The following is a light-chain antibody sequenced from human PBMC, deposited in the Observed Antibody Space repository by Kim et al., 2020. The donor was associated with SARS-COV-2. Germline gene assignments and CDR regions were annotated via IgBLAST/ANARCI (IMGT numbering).Light chain of an antibody. V-gene: IGLV3-21*04. CDR1: NIGSKS. J-gene: IGLJ3*02. CDR2: YDS. CDR3: QVWDSSSDHPV. Sequence: SYELTQPPSVSVAPGKTARITCGVNNIGSKSVHWYQQKPGQAPVLVIYYDSDRPSGIPERFSGSNSGNTATLTISRVEAGDEADYYCQVWDSSSDHPVFGGGTQLPVL.